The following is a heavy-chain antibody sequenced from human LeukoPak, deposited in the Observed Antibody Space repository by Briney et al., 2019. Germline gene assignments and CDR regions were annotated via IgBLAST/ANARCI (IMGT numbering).Heavy chain of an antibody. CDR3: ARVREYYYGSGSLYYFDY. CDR2: IYHSGTT. J-gene: IGHJ4*02. V-gene: IGHV4-30-2*01. D-gene: IGHD3-10*01. Sequence: SQTLSLTCAVSGGSISSGGYPWSWIRQPPGKGLEWIGYIYHSGTTYYNPSLKSRVTISVDRSKNQYSLKLNSVTAADTAVYYCARVREYYYGSGSLYYFDYWGQGTLVTVSS. CDR1: GGSISSGGYP.